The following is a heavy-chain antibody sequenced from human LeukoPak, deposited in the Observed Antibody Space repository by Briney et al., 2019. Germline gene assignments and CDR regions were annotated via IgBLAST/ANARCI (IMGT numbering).Heavy chain of an antibody. CDR3: AREIGDREAFDY. J-gene: IGHJ4*02. D-gene: IGHD1-26*01. CDR1: GFTFSSYA. Sequence: PGGSLRLSCAASGFTFSSYAMSWVRQAPGKGLEWVSVIYSGGSTYYADSVKGRFTISRDNSKNTLYLQMNSLRAEDTAVYYCAREIGDREAFDYWGQGTLVTVSS. V-gene: IGHV3-66*01. CDR2: IYSGGST.